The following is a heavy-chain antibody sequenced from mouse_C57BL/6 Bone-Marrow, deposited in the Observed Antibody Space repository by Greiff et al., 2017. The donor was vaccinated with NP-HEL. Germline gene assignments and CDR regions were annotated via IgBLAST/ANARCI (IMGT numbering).Heavy chain of an antibody. CDR2: ISNLAYSI. Sequence: EVKLVESGGGLVQPGGSLKLSCAASGFTFSDYGMAWVRQAPRKGPEWVAFISNLAYSIYYADTVTGRFTISRENAKNTLYLEMISLRSEDTAMYYCARHNYYGSTYAMDYWGQGTSVTVSS. D-gene: IGHD1-1*01. CDR3: ARHNYYGSTYAMDY. V-gene: IGHV5-15*01. J-gene: IGHJ4*01. CDR1: GFTFSDYG.